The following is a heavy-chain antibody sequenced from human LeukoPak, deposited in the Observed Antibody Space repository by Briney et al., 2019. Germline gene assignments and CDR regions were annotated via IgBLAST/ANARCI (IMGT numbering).Heavy chain of an antibody. V-gene: IGHV3-66*01. Sequence: PGGSLRLSCAASGLTVSSNYMSWVRQAPGKGLEWVSVIYSGGSTYYADSVKGRFTISRDNSKNTLYLQMNSLRAEDTAVYYCARDLVSSCWYDAFDIWGQGTMVTVSS. J-gene: IGHJ3*02. CDR2: IYSGGST. CDR3: ARDLVSSCWYDAFDI. CDR1: GLTVSSNY. D-gene: IGHD6-19*01.